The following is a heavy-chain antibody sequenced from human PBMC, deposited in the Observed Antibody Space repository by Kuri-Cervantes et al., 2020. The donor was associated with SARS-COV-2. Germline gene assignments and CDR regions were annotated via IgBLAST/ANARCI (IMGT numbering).Heavy chain of an antibody. CDR1: GYTFTSYG. CDR2: ISTYNGNT. Sequence: ASVKVSCKASGYTFTSYGISWVRQAPGQGLEWMGWISTYNGNTNYAQKLQGRVTMTTDTSTSTAYMGLRSLRSDDTAVYYCARDLDPNWFDPWGQGTLVTVSS. CDR3: ARDLDPNWFDP. J-gene: IGHJ5*02. V-gene: IGHV1-18*04.